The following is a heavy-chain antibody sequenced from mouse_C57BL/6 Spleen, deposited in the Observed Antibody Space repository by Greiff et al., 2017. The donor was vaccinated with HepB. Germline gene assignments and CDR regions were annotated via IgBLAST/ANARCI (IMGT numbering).Heavy chain of an antibody. CDR2: IWSGGST. J-gene: IGHJ3*01. Sequence: VHLVESGPGLVQPSQSLSITCTVSGFSLTSYGVHWVRQSPGKGLEWLGVIWSGGSTDYNAAFISRLSISKDNSKSQVFFKMNSLQADDTAIYYCARTDYSNSAWFAYWGQGTLVTVSA. CDR3: ARTDYSNSAWFAY. CDR1: GFSLTSYG. V-gene: IGHV2-2*01. D-gene: IGHD2-5*01.